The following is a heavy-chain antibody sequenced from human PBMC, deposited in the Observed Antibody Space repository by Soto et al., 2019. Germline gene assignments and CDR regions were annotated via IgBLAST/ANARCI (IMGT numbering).Heavy chain of an antibody. Sequence: QVQLQESGPGLVRPSQTLSLTCTVSAGSISTFNYYWSWIRQHPEKGLEWIGYISYSGSTFYHSSLKSRVTISLDTSKKQFSLTLTSVTAADTAVYYCARSAQWDGFDPWGQGTMFTVSS. CDR3: ARSAQWDGFDP. CDR1: AGSISTFNYY. D-gene: IGHD2-8*01. V-gene: IGHV4-31*03. CDR2: ISYSGST. J-gene: IGHJ3*01.